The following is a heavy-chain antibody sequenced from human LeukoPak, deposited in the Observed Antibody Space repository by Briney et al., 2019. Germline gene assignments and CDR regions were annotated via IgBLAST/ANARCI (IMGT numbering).Heavy chain of an antibody. Sequence: PGRCLRLSCAASGFTFDDYAMHWVRQAPGKGLEWVSGISWNSGSIGYADSVKGRFTISRDNAKNSLYLQMNSLRAEDTALYYCAKGGGYSLVGHAFDIWGQGTMVTVSS. V-gene: IGHV3-9*01. CDR2: ISWNSGSI. CDR3: AKGGGYSLVGHAFDI. CDR1: GFTFDDYA. J-gene: IGHJ3*02. D-gene: IGHD5-18*01.